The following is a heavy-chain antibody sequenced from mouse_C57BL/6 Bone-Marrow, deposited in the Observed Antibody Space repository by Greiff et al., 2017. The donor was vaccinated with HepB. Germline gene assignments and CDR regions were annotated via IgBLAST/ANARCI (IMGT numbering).Heavy chain of an antibody. D-gene: IGHD1-1*01. J-gene: IGHJ2*01. CDR1: GYTFTSYW. V-gene: IGHV1-52*01. CDR3: ARGKTVVAFYYFDY. Sequence: VQLQQPGAELVRPGSSVKLSCKASGYTFTSYWMHWVKQRPIQGLEWIGNIDPSDSETHYNQKFKDKATLTVDKSSSTAYMQLSSLTSEDSAVYYCARGKTVVAFYYFDYWGQGTTLTVSS. CDR2: IDPSDSET.